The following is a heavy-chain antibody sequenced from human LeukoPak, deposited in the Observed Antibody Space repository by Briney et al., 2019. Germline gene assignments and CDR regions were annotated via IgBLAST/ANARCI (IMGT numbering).Heavy chain of an antibody. CDR1: GGSISSGGYY. Sequence: PSETLSLTCTVSGGSISSGGYYWSWIRQHPGKGLEWIGYIYYSGSTYYNLSLKSRVTISVDTSKNQFSLKLSSVTAADTAVYYCARAPKVGATLIDYWGQGTLVTVSS. CDR3: ARAPKVGATLIDY. D-gene: IGHD1-26*01. J-gene: IGHJ4*02. V-gene: IGHV4-31*03. CDR2: IYYSGST.